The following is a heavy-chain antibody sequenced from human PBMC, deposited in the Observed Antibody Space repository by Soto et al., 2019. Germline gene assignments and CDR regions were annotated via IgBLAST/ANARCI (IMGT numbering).Heavy chain of an antibody. CDR2: IKQDGSEK. CDR1: GFTFSSYW. Sequence: GGSLRLSCAASGFTFSSYWMSWVRQAPGKGLEWVANIKQDGSEKYYVDSVKGRFTISRDNAKNSLYLQMNSLRAEDTAVYYCARDQLAAVGSSGSYFDYWGQGTLVTVSS. D-gene: IGHD1-26*01. CDR3: ARDQLAAVGSSGSYFDY. J-gene: IGHJ4*02. V-gene: IGHV3-7*01.